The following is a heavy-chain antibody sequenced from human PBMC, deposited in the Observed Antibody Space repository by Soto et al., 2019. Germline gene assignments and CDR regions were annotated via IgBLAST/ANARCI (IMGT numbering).Heavy chain of an antibody. CDR1: GGSISSGGYY. CDR3: ARVAAVRSDSAGYHGMDV. Sequence: PSETLSLTCTVSGGSISSGGYYWTWIRQHPGKGLEWIGYIYYSGSTYYNPSLKSRVTISVDTSKNQFSLKLSSVTAADTAVYYCARVAAVRSDSAGYHGMDVWGQGTTVTVSS. V-gene: IGHV4-31*03. CDR2: IYYSGST. D-gene: IGHD3-22*01. J-gene: IGHJ6*02.